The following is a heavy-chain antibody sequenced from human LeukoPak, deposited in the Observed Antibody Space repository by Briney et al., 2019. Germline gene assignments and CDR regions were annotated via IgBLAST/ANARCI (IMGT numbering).Heavy chain of an antibody. V-gene: IGHV1-24*01. D-gene: IGHD6-19*01. J-gene: IGHJ4*02. CDR2: FDPEDGET. CDR3: ATREVGYSSGWYGFDY. CDR1: GYTLTELS. Sequence: EASVKVSCKVSGYTLTELSMHWVRQAPGKGLEWMGGFDPEDGETIYAQKFQGRVTMTEDTSTDTAYMELSSLRSEDTAVYYCATREVGYSSGWYGFDYWGQGTLVTVSS.